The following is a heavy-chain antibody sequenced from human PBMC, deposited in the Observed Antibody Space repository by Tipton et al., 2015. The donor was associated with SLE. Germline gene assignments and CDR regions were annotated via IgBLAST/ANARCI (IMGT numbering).Heavy chain of an antibody. J-gene: IGHJ4*02. V-gene: IGHV3-43*02. Sequence: LSLTCAASGFTFDDYAMHWVRQAPGKGLEWVSLISGDGGSTYYADSVRGRFTISRGNSKNSLYLQMNSLRTEDTALYYCAKDISRGRERYFDYWGQGTLVTVSS. CDR2: ISGDGGST. CDR1: GFTFDDYA. CDR3: AKDISRGRERYFDY. D-gene: IGHD1-26*01.